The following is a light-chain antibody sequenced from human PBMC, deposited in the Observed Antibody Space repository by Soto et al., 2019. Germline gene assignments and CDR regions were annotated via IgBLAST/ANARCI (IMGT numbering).Light chain of an antibody. Sequence: EVVMTQSPATLSVSPGERATLSCRASQFVSTNLAWYQQKPGQAPRLLIYSASTRATGIPARFSGSGSGTEFTLTISSLQSEDFAVYYCEQYNNWPPHTFGGGTKVEIK. CDR1: QFVSTN. J-gene: IGKJ4*01. CDR2: SAS. V-gene: IGKV3-15*01. CDR3: EQYNNWPPHT.